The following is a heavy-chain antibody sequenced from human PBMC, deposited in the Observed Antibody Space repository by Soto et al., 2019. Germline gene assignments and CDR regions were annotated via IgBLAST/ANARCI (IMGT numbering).Heavy chain of an antibody. CDR2: IYYSGST. V-gene: IGHV4-61*01. CDR1: GGSVSSGSYY. CDR3: ARGAYGPNWFDP. J-gene: IGHJ5*02. D-gene: IGHD1-26*01. Sequence: SETLSLTCTVSGGSVSSGSYYWSWIRQPPGKGLEWIGYIYYSGSTNYNPSLKSRVTISVDTSKNQFSLKLSSVTATDTAVYYCARGAYGPNWFDPWGQGTLVTVSS.